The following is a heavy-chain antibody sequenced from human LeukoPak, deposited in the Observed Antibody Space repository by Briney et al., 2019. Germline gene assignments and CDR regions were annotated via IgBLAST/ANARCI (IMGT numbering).Heavy chain of an antibody. CDR3: AKTWNDGSFDY. D-gene: IGHD5-24*01. CDR1: GFTFSSYG. J-gene: IGHJ4*02. V-gene: IGHV3-33*06. Sequence: GGSLRLSCAASGFTFSSYGMHWVRQAPGKGLEWVAVIWYDGSNEYYADSVKGRFTISRDNSKNTLYLQLTSLRAEDTAVYYCAKTWNDGSFDYWGQGTLVTVSS. CDR2: IWYDGSNE.